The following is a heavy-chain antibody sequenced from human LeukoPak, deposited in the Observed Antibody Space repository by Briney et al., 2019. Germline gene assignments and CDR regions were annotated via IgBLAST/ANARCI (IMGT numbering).Heavy chain of an antibody. V-gene: IGHV4-61*01. CDR3: ARAYYFDY. CDR1: GGSVNSGSYY. J-gene: IGHJ4*02. Sequence: SETLSLTCTVSGGSVNSGSYYWNWIRQPPGKGLEWIGYIYYSGSTNYNPSLKSRVTISVDTSKNQFSLKLSSVTAADTAVYYCARAYYFDYWGQGTLVTVSS. CDR2: IYYSGST.